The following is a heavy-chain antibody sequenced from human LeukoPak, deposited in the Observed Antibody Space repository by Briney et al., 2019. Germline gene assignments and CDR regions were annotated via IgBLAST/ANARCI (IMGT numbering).Heavy chain of an antibody. CDR1: GFTFSSFG. V-gene: IGHV3-30*03. CDR2: TSYDGNEK. J-gene: IGHJ4*02. CDR3: ATGGTRAATGRMGF. Sequence: GGSLRLSCAASGFTFSSFGMHWVRQAPGKGLEWVTVTSYDGNEKYYADSVKGRFAISRDNSKNAVYLQMNSLRAEDTAVYYCATGGTRAATGRMGFWGQGTLVTVSS. D-gene: IGHD6-25*01.